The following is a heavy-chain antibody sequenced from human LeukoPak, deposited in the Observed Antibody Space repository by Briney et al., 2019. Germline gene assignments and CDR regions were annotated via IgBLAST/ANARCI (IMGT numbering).Heavy chain of an antibody. J-gene: IGHJ3*02. D-gene: IGHD2-2*01. Sequence: SQTLSLTCTVSGGSISSGGYYWRWIRQHPGKGLEWIGYIYYSGSTYYNPSLKSRVTISVDTSKNQFSLKLSSVTAADTAVYYCAISAVYQPEEHAFDIWGQGTMVTVSS. CDR1: GGSISSGGYY. CDR2: IYYSGST. CDR3: AISAVYQPEEHAFDI. V-gene: IGHV4-31*03.